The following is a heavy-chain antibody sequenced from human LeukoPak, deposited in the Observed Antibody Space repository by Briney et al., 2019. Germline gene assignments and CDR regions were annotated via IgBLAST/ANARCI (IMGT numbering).Heavy chain of an antibody. CDR3: ARPLSNWWEPNWFDP. D-gene: IGHD1-26*01. CDR2: IYPGDSDT. CDR1: GYSFTSYW. Sequence: GESLKISCKAFGYSFTSYWIGWVRQMPGKGLEWMGIIYPGDSDTRYSPSFQGQVTISADKSISTAYLQWSSLKASDTAMYYCARPLSNWWEPNWFDPWGQGTLVTVSS. V-gene: IGHV5-51*01. J-gene: IGHJ5*02.